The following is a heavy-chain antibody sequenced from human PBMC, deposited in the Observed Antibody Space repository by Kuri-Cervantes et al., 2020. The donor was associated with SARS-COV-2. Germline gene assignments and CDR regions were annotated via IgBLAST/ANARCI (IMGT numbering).Heavy chain of an antibody. J-gene: IGHJ4*02. Sequence: GGSLRLSCAASGFTSSAYAMSWVRQAPGRGLEWVSGISDSGINTYYPDSVRGRFTISRDNSKNMLYLQMHSPRVEDTAVYYCAKARPSGGYWGQGTLVTVSS. CDR3: AKARPSGGY. CDR1: GFTSSAYA. V-gene: IGHV3-23*01. D-gene: IGHD4-23*01. CDR2: ISDSGINT.